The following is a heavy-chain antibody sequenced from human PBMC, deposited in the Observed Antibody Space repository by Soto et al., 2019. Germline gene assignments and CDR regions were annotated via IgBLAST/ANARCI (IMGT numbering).Heavy chain of an antibody. D-gene: IGHD2-8*01. J-gene: IGHJ2*01. CDR2: ISATGGST. CDR1: RFTFSSYA. V-gene: IGHV3-23*01. Sequence: EVQLLESGGGLVQPGGSLRLSCAASRFTFSSYAMSWVRQAPGKGLDWVSGISATGGSTYYADSVKGRFTISRDNSRNTLHLQMNSLRAEDTAVYYCAKDNGPPGTRDWFFDLWGRGTLVTVSS. CDR3: AKDNGPPGTRDWFFDL.